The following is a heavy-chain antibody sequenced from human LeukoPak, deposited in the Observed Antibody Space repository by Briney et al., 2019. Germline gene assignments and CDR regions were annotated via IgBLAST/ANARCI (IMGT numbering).Heavy chain of an antibody. CDR1: GGSISSSSSY. Sequence: SETLSLTCSVSGGSISSSSSYWGWIRQPPGKGLEWIGSIYYSGSSFDNPALKSRVTISVDTSKNQFSLKLSSVTAADTAVYYCARVDYYDSSGYYYAFDIWGQGTMVTVSS. D-gene: IGHD3-22*01. CDR2: IYYSGSS. J-gene: IGHJ3*02. V-gene: IGHV4-39*01. CDR3: ARVDYYDSSGYYYAFDI.